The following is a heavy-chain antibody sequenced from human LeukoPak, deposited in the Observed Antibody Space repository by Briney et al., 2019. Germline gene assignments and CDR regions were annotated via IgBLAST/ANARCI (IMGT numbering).Heavy chain of an antibody. CDR1: GYTFTSYD. CDR2: ITPVTGPT. J-gene: IGHJ4*02. CDR3: ATGSHGGGDY. V-gene: IGHV1-69*13. Sequence: ASVKVSCKASGYTFTSYDINWLRQAPGQGLEWMGAITPVTGPTNYAQKFQDRVTITAVESTDTAYMEMSGLRSEDTAVFYCATGSHGGGDYWGQGSLVIVSS. D-gene: IGHD3-10*01.